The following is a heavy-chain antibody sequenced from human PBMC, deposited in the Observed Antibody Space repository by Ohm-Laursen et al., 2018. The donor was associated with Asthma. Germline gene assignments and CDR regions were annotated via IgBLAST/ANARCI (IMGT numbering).Heavy chain of an antibody. D-gene: IGHD2-21*01. J-gene: IGHJ4*02. CDR1: GYSLSNNA. Sequence: GASVKVSCKASGYSLSNNAISWVRQAPGQRPEWMGWIYIRNTNYAPKFRDRITLSTDTSTNTAYMDLRSLRSDDTAVYYCVRDVVDRFDFWGQGSLVIVSS. CDR3: VRDVVDRFDF. CDR2: IYIRNT. V-gene: IGHV1-18*04.